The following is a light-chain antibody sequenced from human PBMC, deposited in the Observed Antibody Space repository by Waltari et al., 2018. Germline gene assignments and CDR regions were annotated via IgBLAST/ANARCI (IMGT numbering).Light chain of an antibody. J-gene: IGKJ1*01. V-gene: IGKV3-20*01. Sequence: ESVLTHSPGTLSLSPGERATLSCRAIQIISRTLAWYQQKPGQAPKLLIYAASIRATGIPDRCTGSGSGTDFSLTISSLEPEDFAIYFCQHYVRLPATFGQGTKVEIK. CDR1: QIISRT. CDR2: AAS. CDR3: QHYVRLPAT.